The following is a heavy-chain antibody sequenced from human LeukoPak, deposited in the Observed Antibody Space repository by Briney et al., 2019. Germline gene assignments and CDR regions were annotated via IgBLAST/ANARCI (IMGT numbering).Heavy chain of an antibody. CDR1: GYSISSGGYS. CDR2: IYNSGST. V-gene: IGHV4-30-4*07. CDR3: ARGGGYYYMDL. D-gene: IGHD1-26*01. Sequence: SETLSLTCGVSGYSISSGGYSWHWTRQAPGKGLEWIGYIYNSGSTSYNPSLKSRVTISVDTSKNQFSLKLSSVTAADTAVYYCARGGGYYYMDLWGKGTTVTVSS. J-gene: IGHJ6*03.